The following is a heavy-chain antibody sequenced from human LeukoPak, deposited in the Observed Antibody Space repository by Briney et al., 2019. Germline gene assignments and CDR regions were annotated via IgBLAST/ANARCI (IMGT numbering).Heavy chain of an antibody. J-gene: IGHJ4*02. V-gene: IGHV4-34*01. D-gene: IGHD3-3*01. CDR3: ARDGADFWSGYYTPWYFDY. CDR1: GGSFSGYY. CDR2: INHSGST. Sequence: PSETLSLTCAVYGGSFSGYYWSWIRQPPGKGLEWIGEINHSGSTNYNPSLESRVTISVDTSKNQFSLKLSSVTAADTAVYYCARDGADFWSGYYTPWYFDYWGQGTLVAVSS.